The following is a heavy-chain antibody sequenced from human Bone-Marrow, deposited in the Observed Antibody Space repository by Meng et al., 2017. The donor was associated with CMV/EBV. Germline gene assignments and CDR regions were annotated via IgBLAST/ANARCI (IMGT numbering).Heavy chain of an antibody. Sequence: EVQLVGSGGGLVWPGGSLRLSCADSGFTFSDYWMHWVRQAPGEGPVWVSRINTDGTVTSYAESVRGRFTISRDNSKNTLYLQMYDLRAGDSGVYYCVRDLVGNRDSWGHGTLVTVSS. CDR1: GFTFSDYW. CDR3: VRDLVGNRDS. D-gene: IGHD1-14*01. CDR2: INTDGTVT. J-gene: IGHJ5*01. V-gene: IGHV3-74*03.